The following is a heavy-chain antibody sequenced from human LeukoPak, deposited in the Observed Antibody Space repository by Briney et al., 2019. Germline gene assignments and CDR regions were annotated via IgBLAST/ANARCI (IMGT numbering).Heavy chain of an antibody. CDR1: GVSFSVYY. CDR2: VYYTGIT. CDR3: GRLNPRGSTSIDY. Sequence: SSETLSLTCAVYGVSFSVYYWTWIRQPPGKGLEWLAHVYYTGITSYNPSLEGRATTTLHTSENQVSLKLTSVTAADTAVYYCGRLNPRGSTSIDYWGQGTLVTVSS. D-gene: IGHD2-2*01. V-gene: IGHV4-59*08. J-gene: IGHJ4*02.